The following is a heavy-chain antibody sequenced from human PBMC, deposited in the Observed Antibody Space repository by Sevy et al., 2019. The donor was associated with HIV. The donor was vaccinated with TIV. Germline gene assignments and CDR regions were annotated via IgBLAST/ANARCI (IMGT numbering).Heavy chain of an antibody. J-gene: IGHJ4*02. CDR3: ASDLEFYDYGDYGPAFMPDY. Sequence: GGSLRLSCAASGFTFSTYGMHWVRQAPGKGLEWVAVIWFDGSNTYYADSVKGRFTISRVIAKNTLHLQMNSLRVEDTAVYYCASDLEFYDYGDYGPAFMPDYWGQGTLVTVSS. V-gene: IGHV3-33*01. CDR2: IWFDGSNT. CDR1: GFTFSTYG. D-gene: IGHD4-17*01.